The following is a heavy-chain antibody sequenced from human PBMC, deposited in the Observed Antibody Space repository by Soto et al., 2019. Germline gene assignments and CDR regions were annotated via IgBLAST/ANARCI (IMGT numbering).Heavy chain of an antibody. CDR2: ISSSSSYT. Sequence: PGGSLRLSCAASGFTFSSYSMNWVRQAPGKGLEWVSSISSSSSYTYYADSVKGRFTISRDNAKNSLYLQMNSLRAEDTAVYYCAREGDYYDSSGYYYWGDAFDIWGQATMATV. J-gene: IGHJ3*02. D-gene: IGHD3-22*01. V-gene: IGHV3-21*01. CDR3: AREGDYYDSSGYYYWGDAFDI. CDR1: GFTFSSYS.